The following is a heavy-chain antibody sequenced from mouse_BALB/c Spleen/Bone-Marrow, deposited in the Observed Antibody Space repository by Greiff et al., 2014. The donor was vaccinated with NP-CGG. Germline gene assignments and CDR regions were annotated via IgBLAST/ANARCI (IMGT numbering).Heavy chain of an antibody. D-gene: IGHD2-2*01. V-gene: IGHV2-2*02. CDR3: ARNGYYYSMDY. CDR2: MWSGGST. Sequence: QVQLQQSGPGLVQPSQSLSITCTVSGFSLTSDGVHWVRQSPRKGLEWLGVMWSGGSTDYNAAFISRLSINKDNSRSQVFFKMSSLQTNDTAIYYCARNGYYYSMDYWGQGTSVTVSS. J-gene: IGHJ4*01. CDR1: GFSLTSDG.